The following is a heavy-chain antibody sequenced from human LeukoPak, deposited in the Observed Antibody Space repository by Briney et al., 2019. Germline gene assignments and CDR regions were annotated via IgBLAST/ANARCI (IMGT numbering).Heavy chain of an antibody. J-gene: IGHJ5*02. CDR2: INPSGGST. Sequence: ASVKVSCKASGYTFTSYYMHWLRQAPGQGLEWMGIINPSGGSTSYAQKFQGRVTMTRDTSTSTVYMELSSLGSEDTAVYYCARGGRSGYGGNDNWFDPWGQGTLVTVSS. CDR1: GYTFTSYY. D-gene: IGHD4/OR15-4a*01. CDR3: ARGGRSGYGGNDNWFDP. V-gene: IGHV1-46*01.